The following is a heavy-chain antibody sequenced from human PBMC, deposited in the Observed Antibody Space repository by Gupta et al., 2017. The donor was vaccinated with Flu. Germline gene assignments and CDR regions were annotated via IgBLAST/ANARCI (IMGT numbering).Heavy chain of an antibody. CDR2: INPNSGDT. CDR3: AKNLAQYYHDTTGPDY. D-gene: IGHD3-22*01. CDR1: GYTFSAYY. Sequence: QVQLMQSGAEVKKPGASVKASCKASGYTFSAYYMHWVRQAPGQGLEWMGWINPNSGDTIYAQKFLGRVTMTRDTGISTAYLELSRLRSDDTAVYYCAKNLAQYYHDTTGPDYWGQGTLVTVSS. J-gene: IGHJ4*02. V-gene: IGHV1-2*02.